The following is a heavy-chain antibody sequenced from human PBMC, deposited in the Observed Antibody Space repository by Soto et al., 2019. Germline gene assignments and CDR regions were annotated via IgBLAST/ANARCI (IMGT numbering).Heavy chain of an antibody. CDR1: GYRFTTYA. Sequence: ASVKVSCKASGYRFTTYAMHWVRQAPGQRLEWMGWINAGNGNTKYSQKFQGRVTITRDTSASTVYMELSSLTSEDTAVYYCAREPTGAEPVPDADIFPIWRQGTMVTRSS. V-gene: IGHV1-3*01. CDR2: INAGNGNT. J-gene: IGHJ3*02. CDR3: AREPTGAEPVPDADIFPI. D-gene: IGHD1-1*01.